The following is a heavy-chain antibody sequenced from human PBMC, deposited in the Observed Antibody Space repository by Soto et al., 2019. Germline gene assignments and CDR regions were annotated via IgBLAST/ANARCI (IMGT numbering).Heavy chain of an antibody. CDR2: IKVDGSEK. D-gene: IGHD6-6*01. V-gene: IGHV3-7*04. CDR3: ARGGSSRFDC. CDR1: GFPFSYYW. J-gene: IGHJ4*02. Sequence: EVQLVESGGGLVQPGGSLRLSCEASGFPFSYYWMSWIRQAPGKGLEWVAKIKVDGSEKYYVDSVKGRFTISRDNAKNSLYLQMNSLRAEDTAVYSCARGGSSRFDCWGQGTLVTVSS.